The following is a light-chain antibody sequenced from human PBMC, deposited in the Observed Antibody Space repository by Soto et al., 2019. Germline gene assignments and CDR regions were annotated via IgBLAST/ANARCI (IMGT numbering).Light chain of an antibody. CDR2: GNS. J-gene: IGLJ1*01. CDR1: SSNIGAGYD. CDR3: QSYDSSLSGYV. Sequence: QSVLTQPPSVSGAPGQRVTISCTGSSSNIGAGYDVHWYQQLPGTAPKLLIYGNSNRPSGVPDRFSGSMSGTSASLAITGLQAEDEADYYCQSYDSSLSGYVFGTGTKVTV. V-gene: IGLV1-40*01.